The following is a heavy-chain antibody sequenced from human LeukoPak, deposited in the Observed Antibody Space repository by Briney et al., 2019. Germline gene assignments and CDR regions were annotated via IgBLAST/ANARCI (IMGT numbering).Heavy chain of an antibody. CDR2: IIPIFGTA. J-gene: IGHJ6*03. V-gene: IGHV1-69*05. D-gene: IGHD6-6*01. CDR3: ARGIAARPDYYYYYYMDV. CDR1: GGTFSSYV. Sequence: ASVKVSCKASGGTFSSYVISWVRQAPGQGLEWMGGIIPIFGTANYAQKFQGRVTITTDESTSTAYMELSSLRSEDTAVYYCARGIAARPDYYYYYYMDVWAKGPRSPSP.